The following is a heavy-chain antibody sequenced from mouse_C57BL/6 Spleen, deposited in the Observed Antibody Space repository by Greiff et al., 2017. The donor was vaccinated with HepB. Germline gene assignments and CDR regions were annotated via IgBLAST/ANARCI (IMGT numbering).Heavy chain of an antibody. Sequence: QVQLKQSGAELVRPGASVTLSCKASGYTFTDYEMHWVKQTPVHGLEWIGAIDPETGGTAYNQKFKGKAILTADKSSSTAYMELRSLTSEDSAVYYCTISLLFAYWGQGTLVTVSA. J-gene: IGHJ3*01. CDR1: GYTFTDYE. D-gene: IGHD6-2*01. CDR3: TISLLFAY. V-gene: IGHV1-15*01. CDR2: IDPETGGT.